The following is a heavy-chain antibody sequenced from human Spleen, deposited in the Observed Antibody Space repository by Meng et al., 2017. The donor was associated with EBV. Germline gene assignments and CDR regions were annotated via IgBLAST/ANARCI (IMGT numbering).Heavy chain of an antibody. D-gene: IGHD1-14*01. CDR2: IPSDASHNK. CDR3: AKDLSGRFDP. V-gene: IGHV3-30*18. CDR1: GFIFSGYG. J-gene: IGHJ5*02. Sequence: GPLVESGGGCVQPGRSLRLSCAASGFIFSGYGFHWVRQAPGKGPEWVAIIPSDASHNKYYADSVKGRFTISRDNSKNTLYLQMNSLKIEDTAVYYCAKDLSGRFDPWGQGTLVTVSS.